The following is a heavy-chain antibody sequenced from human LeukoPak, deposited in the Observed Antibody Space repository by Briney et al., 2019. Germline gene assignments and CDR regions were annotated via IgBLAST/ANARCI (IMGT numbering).Heavy chain of an antibody. V-gene: IGHV4-59*08. D-gene: IGHD3-10*01. CDR3: ARHRFGYGLDY. CDR1: GGPISSYY. Sequence: SETLSLPCTVSGGPISSYYWSWIRQPPGGGLEWIGYIYNSWSTNYNPSLKSRVTISVDTSTEQFSLKLSSVTAADTAVYYWARHRFGYGLDYWGQGTLVTVSS. CDR2: IYNSWST. J-gene: IGHJ4*02.